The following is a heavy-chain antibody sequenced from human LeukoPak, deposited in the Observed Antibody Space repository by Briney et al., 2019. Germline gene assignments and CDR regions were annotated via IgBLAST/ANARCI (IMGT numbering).Heavy chain of an antibody. D-gene: IGHD2-15*01. Sequence: GGSLRLSCAASGFTFSSYAMHWVRQAPGKGLEWVAVISYDGSNKYYADSVKGRFTISRDNSKNTLYLQMNNLRTEDAAIYYCAKAPVTSCRGAFCYPLDSWGQGTLVTVSS. CDR1: GFTFSSYA. V-gene: IGHV3-30*04. CDR3: AKAPVTSCRGAFCYPLDS. CDR2: ISYDGSNK. J-gene: IGHJ4*02.